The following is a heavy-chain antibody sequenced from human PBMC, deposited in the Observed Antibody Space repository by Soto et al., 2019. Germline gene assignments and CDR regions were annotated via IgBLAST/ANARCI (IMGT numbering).Heavy chain of an antibody. CDR2: IYPSDSDT. CDR3: AKVNYYDSSGYPLGFDY. V-gene: IGHV5-51*01. D-gene: IGHD3-22*01. Sequence: PGESLKISCKGSGYSFTSYWIGWVRQMPRKGLEWMGFIYPSDSDTRYSPSFQGQVTISADKSINTAYLQWSSLKASDTAMYYCAKVNYYDSSGYPLGFDYWGQGTQVTVSS. J-gene: IGHJ4*02. CDR1: GYSFTSYW.